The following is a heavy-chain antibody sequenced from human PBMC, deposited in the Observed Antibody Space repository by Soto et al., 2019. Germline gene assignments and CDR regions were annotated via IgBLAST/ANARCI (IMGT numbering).Heavy chain of an antibody. CDR2: IYYSGST. D-gene: IGHD2-15*01. J-gene: IGHJ4*02. CDR1: GGSISSGGYY. V-gene: IGHV4-31*01. Sequence: QVQLQESGPGLVKPSQTLSLTCTVSGGSISSGGYYWSWIRQHPGKGLEWIGYIYYSGSTYYNPSLKSQVTISVDTSKTQCSLKLSSVTAAATAVYYCARDRPHCSGGSCYSSAIDYWGQGTLVTVSS. CDR3: ARDRPHCSGGSCYSSAIDY.